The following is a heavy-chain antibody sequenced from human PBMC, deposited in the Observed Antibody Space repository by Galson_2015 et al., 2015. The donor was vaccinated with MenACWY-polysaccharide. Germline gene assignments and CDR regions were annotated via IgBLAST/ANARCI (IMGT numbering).Heavy chain of an antibody. CDR3: AIGESRYSNY. CDR2: INPSGST. CDR1: GGSFSGYY. V-gene: IGHV4-34*01. Sequence: SETLSLTCAVYGGSFSGYYWTWIRQPPGEGLEWIGEINPSGSTNYNPSLKSRVTISLDTSKNEFSLKVSSVIAADTAMYYCAIGESRYSNYWGQGTLVTVSS. D-gene: IGHD4-11*01. J-gene: IGHJ4*02.